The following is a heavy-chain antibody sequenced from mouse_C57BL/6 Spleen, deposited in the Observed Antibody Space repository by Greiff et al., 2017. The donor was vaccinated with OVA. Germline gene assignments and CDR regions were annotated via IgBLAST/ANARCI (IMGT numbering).Heavy chain of an antibody. J-gene: IGHJ2*01. CDR3: ARPLTTVVAPDY. Sequence: EVKLVESGGGLVKPGGSLKLSCAASGFTFSDYGMHWVRQAPEKGLEWVAYISSGSSTIYYADTVKGRFTISRDNAKNTLFLQMTSLRSEDTAMYYCARPLTTVVAPDYWGQGTTLTVSS. CDR1: GFTFSDYG. V-gene: IGHV5-17*01. D-gene: IGHD1-1*01. CDR2: ISSGSSTI.